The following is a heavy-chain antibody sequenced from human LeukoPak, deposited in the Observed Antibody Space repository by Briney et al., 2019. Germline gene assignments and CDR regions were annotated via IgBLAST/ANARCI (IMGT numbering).Heavy chain of an antibody. CDR3: ARHEEGDYYDTLVSWAFDI. J-gene: IGHJ3*02. Sequence: PSETLSLTCTVSGVSISSYYWSWIRQPPGKGLEWIGYIYYSGSTNYNPSLKSRVTISVDTSKNQFSLKLNSVTAADTAVYYCARHEEGDYYDTLVSWAFDIWGQGTMVTVSS. D-gene: IGHD3-22*01. V-gene: IGHV4-59*08. CDR2: IYYSGST. CDR1: GVSISSYY.